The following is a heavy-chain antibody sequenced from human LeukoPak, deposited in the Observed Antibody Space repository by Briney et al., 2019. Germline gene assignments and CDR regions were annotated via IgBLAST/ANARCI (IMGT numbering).Heavy chain of an antibody. J-gene: IGHJ6*02. CDR3: TREDPQTTVPEGMDV. Sequence: SETLSLTCTVSGGSISSYYWSWIRQPAGKGLEWIGRIYTSGSTNYNPSLKSRVTMSVDTSKNQFSLQLRSVTAADTAVYYCTREDPQTTVPEGMDVWGQGTTVTVSS. CDR1: GGSISSYY. CDR2: IYTSGST. D-gene: IGHD4-17*01. V-gene: IGHV4-4*07.